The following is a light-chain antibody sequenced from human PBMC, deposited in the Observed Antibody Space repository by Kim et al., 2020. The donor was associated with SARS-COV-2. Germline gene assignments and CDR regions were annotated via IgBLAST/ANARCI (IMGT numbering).Light chain of an antibody. V-gene: IGLV3-1*01. CDR3: QAWHIDTVI. J-gene: IGLJ2*01. CDR1: KLGDQY. Sequence: SYELTQPPSVSVSAGQTATITCSGHKLGDQYAFWYQQRPGQSPVLIIYKDSERPSGIPERFSGSNSANTVTLTISGTQAMDEADYYCQAWHIDTVIFGGGTKLTVL. CDR2: KDS.